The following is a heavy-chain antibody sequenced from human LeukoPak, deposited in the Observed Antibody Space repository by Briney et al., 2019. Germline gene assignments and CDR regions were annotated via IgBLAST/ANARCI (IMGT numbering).Heavy chain of an antibody. Sequence: GGSLRLSCAASGFTFSSYSMNWVRQASGKGLEWVSSISSSSSYIYYADSVKGRFTISRDNAKNSLYLQMNSLRAEDTAVYYCAREGPVSRGDQATDYWGQGTLVTVSS. D-gene: IGHD2-2*01. CDR3: AREGPVSRGDQATDY. CDR1: GFTFSSYS. V-gene: IGHV3-21*01. J-gene: IGHJ4*02. CDR2: ISSSSSYI.